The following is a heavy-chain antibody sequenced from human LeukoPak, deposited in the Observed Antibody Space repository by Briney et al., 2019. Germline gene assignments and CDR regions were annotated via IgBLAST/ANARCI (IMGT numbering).Heavy chain of an antibody. D-gene: IGHD1-26*01. CDR1: GFGFSDYW. V-gene: IGHV3-74*03. Sequence: GGSLRLSCAASGFGFSDYWMHWVRQAPGKGLVWISRINSEGTRTTYADSVKDRFTMSRDNAKNTLFLQMSSLTVEDTAIYYCGRSAREGANGGWIDPWGQGTLVTVSS. J-gene: IGHJ5*02. CDR3: GRSAREGANGGWIDP. CDR2: INSEGTRT.